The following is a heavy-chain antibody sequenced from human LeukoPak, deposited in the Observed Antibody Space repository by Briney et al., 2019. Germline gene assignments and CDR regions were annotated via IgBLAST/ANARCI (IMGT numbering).Heavy chain of an antibody. D-gene: IGHD6-6*01. V-gene: IGHV3-30*04. Sequence: GRSLRLSCAASGFTFSSYAMHWVRQAPGKGLEWVAVISYDGSNKYYADSVKGRFTISRDNSKNTLYLQMNSLRAEDTAVYYCAKGTLMLAFIAARVDYWGQGTLVTVSS. CDR3: AKGTLMLAFIAARVDY. CDR1: GFTFSSYA. J-gene: IGHJ4*02. CDR2: ISYDGSNK.